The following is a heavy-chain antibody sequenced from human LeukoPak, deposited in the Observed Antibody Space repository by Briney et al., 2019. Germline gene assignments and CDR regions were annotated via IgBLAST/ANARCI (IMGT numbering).Heavy chain of an antibody. Sequence: GGSLRLSCAASGFTFSNYAMRWVRQAPGKGLEWVSSISSSSSYIYYADSVKGRFTISRDNAKNSLYLQMNSLRAEDTAVYYCARADWDTAMIDYWGQGTLVTVSS. CDR3: ARADWDTAMIDY. CDR1: GFTFSNYA. CDR2: ISSSSSYI. J-gene: IGHJ4*02. V-gene: IGHV3-21*01. D-gene: IGHD5-18*01.